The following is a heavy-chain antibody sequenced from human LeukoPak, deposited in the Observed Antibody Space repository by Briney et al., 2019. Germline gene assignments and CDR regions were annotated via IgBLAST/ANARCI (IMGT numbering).Heavy chain of an antibody. CDR3: TRQIGSGQNSFDN. Sequence: PSQTLSLTCSVSGDFIGTGAHYWSWIRQRPGRGLEWIGFTYYNGRTHTKPSLQSRVSVSVDTSRNQFSLRLTSMTAADTAIYYGTRQIGSGQNSFDNWGQEILSPSPQ. J-gene: IGHJ4*02. CDR2: TYYNGRT. CDR1: GDFIGTGAHY. V-gene: IGHV4-31*03. D-gene: IGHD3-10*01.